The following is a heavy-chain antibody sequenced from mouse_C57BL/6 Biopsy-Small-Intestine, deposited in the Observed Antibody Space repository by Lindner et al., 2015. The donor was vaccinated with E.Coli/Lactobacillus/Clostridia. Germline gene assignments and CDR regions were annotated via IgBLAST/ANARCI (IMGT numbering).Heavy chain of an antibody. J-gene: IGHJ2*01. CDR2: IYPGDGDT. V-gene: IGHV1-80*01. CDR1: GYTFTNYD. CDR3: ARGERGDFDY. Sequence: VQLQESGAELVKPGASVKLSCKASGYTFTNYDINWVKQRPGKGLEWIGQIYPGDGDTNYNGKFKGKATLTADKSSTTAYMQLNSLTSEDSAVYFCARGERGDFDYWGQGTTLTVSS.